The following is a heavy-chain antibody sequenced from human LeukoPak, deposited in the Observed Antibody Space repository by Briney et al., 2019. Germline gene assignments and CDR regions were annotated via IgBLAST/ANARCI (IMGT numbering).Heavy chain of an antibody. CDR1: GFTFGDYL. CDR3: SRGSGWLSVY. Sequence: GGSLRLSCTASGFTFGDYLMSWFRQAPGKGLEWIGFISGGTTEYAASVKGRFTISRDDSTSIAYLQMNSLTTEDTAVYYCSRGSGWLSVYWGQGTLVTVSS. V-gene: IGHV3-49*03. J-gene: IGHJ4*02. D-gene: IGHD6-19*01. CDR2: ISGGTT.